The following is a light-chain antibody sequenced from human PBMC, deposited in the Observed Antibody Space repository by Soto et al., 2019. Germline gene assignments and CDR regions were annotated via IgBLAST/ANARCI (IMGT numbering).Light chain of an antibody. J-gene: IGKJ1*01. CDR2: DAS. V-gene: IGKV1-5*01. CDR3: QQYNSYST. Sequence: DIQMTQSPSTLSASVGDRVTITCRASQSISSWLAWYQQKPGEAPKLLIYDASRLKSGVPSRFSGSGSGTEVTLTISCLQPDDFATYYCQQYNSYSTFGQGTKVEIK. CDR1: QSISSW.